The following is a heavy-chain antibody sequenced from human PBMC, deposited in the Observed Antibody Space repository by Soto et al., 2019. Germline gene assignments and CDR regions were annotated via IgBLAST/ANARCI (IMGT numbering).Heavy chain of an antibody. CDR1: GFTFDDYA. CDR3: AKDTRYGDYVFSFDP. J-gene: IGHJ5*02. V-gene: IGHV3-9*01. CDR2: ISWNSGSI. Sequence: LRLSCAASGFTFDDYAMHWVRQAPGKGLEWVSGISWNSGSIGYADSVKGRFTISRDNAKNSLYLQMNSLRAEDTALYYCAKDTRYGDYVFSFDPWGQGTLVTVSS. D-gene: IGHD4-17*01.